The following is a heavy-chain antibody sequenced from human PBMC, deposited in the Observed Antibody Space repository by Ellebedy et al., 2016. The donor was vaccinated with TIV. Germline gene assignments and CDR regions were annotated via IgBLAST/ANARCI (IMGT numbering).Heavy chain of an antibody. V-gene: IGHV5-51*01. Sequence: ASVKVSCKGSGYSFTSYWIGWVRQMPGKGLEWMGIIYPGDSDTRYSPSFQGQVTISADKSISTAYLQWSSLKASDTAMYYCARIAVAGTPTNYFDYWGQGTLVTVSS. CDR1: GYSFTSYW. CDR3: ARIAVAGTPTNYFDY. CDR2: IYPGDSDT. D-gene: IGHD6-19*01. J-gene: IGHJ4*02.